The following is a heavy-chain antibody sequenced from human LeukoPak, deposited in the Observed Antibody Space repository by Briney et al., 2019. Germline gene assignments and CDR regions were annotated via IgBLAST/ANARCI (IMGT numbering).Heavy chain of an antibody. D-gene: IGHD3-22*01. V-gene: IGHV1-69*04. J-gene: IGHJ4*02. Sequence: GASVKVSCKASGGTFSSYAISWVRQAPGQGLEWMGRIIPILGIANYAQKFQGRVTITADKSTSTAHMELSSLRSEDTAVYYCARDLSSGYYYGYWGQGTLVTVSS. CDR2: IIPILGIA. CDR3: ARDLSSGYYYGY. CDR1: GGTFSSYA.